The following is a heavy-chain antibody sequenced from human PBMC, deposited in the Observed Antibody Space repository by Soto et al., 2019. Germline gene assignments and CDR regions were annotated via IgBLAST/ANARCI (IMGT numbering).Heavy chain of an antibody. Sequence: PGGSLRLSCAASGFTFSRYAMHWVRQAPGKGLEWVAVISNDGTSKYYADSVKGRVTISRDNSKSALYLQMNSLRAEDTAVYYCAKGGYNYGFLFDCWGQGTLVTVSS. CDR3: AKGGYNYGFLFDC. CDR1: GFTFSRYA. CDR2: ISNDGTSK. D-gene: IGHD5-18*01. V-gene: IGHV3-30-3*01. J-gene: IGHJ4*02.